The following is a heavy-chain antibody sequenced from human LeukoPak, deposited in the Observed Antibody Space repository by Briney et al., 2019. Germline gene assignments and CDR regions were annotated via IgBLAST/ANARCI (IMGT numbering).Heavy chain of an antibody. CDR3: AKVIVRSGWSDFDY. CDR1: GFTFDDYA. V-gene: IGHV3-9*01. J-gene: IGHJ4*02. Sequence: GRSLRLSCAASGFTFDDYAMHWVRQAPGKGLEWVSGISWNSGTIVYADSVKGRFTISRDNAKNSLYLQMNSLRAEDTALYYCAKVIVRSGWSDFDYWCQGTLVTVSP. D-gene: IGHD6-19*01. CDR2: ISWNSGTI.